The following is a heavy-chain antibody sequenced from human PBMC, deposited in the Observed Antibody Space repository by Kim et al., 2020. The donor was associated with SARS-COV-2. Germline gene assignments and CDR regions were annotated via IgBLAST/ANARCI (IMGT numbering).Heavy chain of an antibody. J-gene: IGHJ6*03. Sequence: GGSLRLSCAASGFTFSSYGMNWVRQAPGKGLEWVAVISCNGSNTYYADSVKGRFTISRDNSKNTLYLQMNSVRAEDTAVYYCAKTGSSISYYYYYMDVWGQGTTVTVSS. CDR1: GFTFSSYG. CDR3: AKTGSSISYYYYYMDV. V-gene: IGHV3-30*18. D-gene: IGHD6-6*01. CDR2: ISCNGSNT.